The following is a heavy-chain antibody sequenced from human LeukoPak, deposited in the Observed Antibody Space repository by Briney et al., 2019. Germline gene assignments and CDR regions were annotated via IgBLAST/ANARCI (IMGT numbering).Heavy chain of an antibody. J-gene: IGHJ5*02. CDR2: INSDGSST. CDR1: GFTFSTYW. CDR3: VRPSYDILTGYSPFDP. D-gene: IGHD3-9*01. V-gene: IGHV3-74*01. Sequence: GGSLRLSCAASGFTFSTYWMHWFRQAPGKGLLWVSSINSDGSSTSYADSVKGRFTISRDNAKNTLYLQMNSLRAEDTAVYYCVRPSYDILTGYSPFDPWGQGTLVTVFS.